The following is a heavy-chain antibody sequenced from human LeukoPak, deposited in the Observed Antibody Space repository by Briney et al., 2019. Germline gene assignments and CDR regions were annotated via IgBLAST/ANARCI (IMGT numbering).Heavy chain of an antibody. Sequence: SETLSLTCTVSGGSISTSYWSWIRQPPGKGLEWIGYIFDSATTSYNPSLRGRPTITIDRSKSQFSLSLTSVTAADTAVYYCARSATYYYDSSGYYTVDHFDYWGQGTLVTVSS. CDR3: ARSATYYYDSSGYYTVDHFDY. CDR1: GGSISTSY. D-gene: IGHD3-22*01. J-gene: IGHJ4*02. CDR2: IFDSATT. V-gene: IGHV4-4*09.